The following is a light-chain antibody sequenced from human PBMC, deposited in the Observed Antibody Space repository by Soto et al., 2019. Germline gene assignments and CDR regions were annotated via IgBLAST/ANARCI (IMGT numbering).Light chain of an antibody. J-gene: IGKJ2*01. Sequence: EIVMTQSPATLSVSPGERATLSCRASQSVSSNLAWYQQKSGQAPRLLIYGASTRATGIPARFSGSGSGTEFTLTISSLQSEDFAVYYCQQYNNWLYTFGQGTKLEIK. V-gene: IGKV3-15*01. CDR3: QQYNNWLYT. CDR2: GAS. CDR1: QSVSSN.